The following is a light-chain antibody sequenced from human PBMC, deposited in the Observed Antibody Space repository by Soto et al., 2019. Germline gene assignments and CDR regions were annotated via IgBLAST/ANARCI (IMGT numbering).Light chain of an antibody. CDR1: SNDIGAYDF. J-gene: IGLJ1*01. V-gene: IGLV2-8*01. Sequence: QSALTQPPSASGSPGQSVTISCTGTSNDIGAYDFVSWYQQHPGKAPKLIISEVTKRPSGVTDRFSGSKSGNTASLTVSGLQAEDEADYYCSSTGGGHISHFVFGTGTKVTVL. CDR3: SSTGGGHISHFV. CDR2: EVT.